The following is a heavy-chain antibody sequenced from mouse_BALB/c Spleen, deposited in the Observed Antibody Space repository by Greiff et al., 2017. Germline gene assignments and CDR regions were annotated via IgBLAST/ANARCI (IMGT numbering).Heavy chain of an antibody. CDR1: GYAFSSSW. J-gene: IGHJ4*01. CDR3: ARRRDGMDY. CDR2: IYPGDGDT. V-gene: IGHV1-82*01. Sequence: VKLVESGPELVKPGASVKISCKASGYAFSSSWMNWVKQRPGQGLEWIGRIYPGDGDTNYNGKFKGKATLTADKSSSTAYMQLSSLTSVDSAVYFCARRRDGMDYWGQGTSVTVSS.